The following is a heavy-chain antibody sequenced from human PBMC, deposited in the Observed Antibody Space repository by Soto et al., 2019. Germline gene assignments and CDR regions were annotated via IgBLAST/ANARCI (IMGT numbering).Heavy chain of an antibody. J-gene: IGHJ4*02. CDR1: GFSLTTSGVG. V-gene: IGHV2-5*02. Sequence: QITLKESGPTVVKPTETLTLTCTFSGFSLTTSGVGVGWVRQSPGKAPEWLALIYWDDDKRYSTSLKSRLTINKDTPKNQVVLTMANVDPADTATYYCAHRVLRTVFGLVTTTAIYFDFWGQGTPVVVSS. CDR2: IYWDDDK. D-gene: IGHD3-3*01. CDR3: AHRVLRTVFGLVTTTAIYFDF.